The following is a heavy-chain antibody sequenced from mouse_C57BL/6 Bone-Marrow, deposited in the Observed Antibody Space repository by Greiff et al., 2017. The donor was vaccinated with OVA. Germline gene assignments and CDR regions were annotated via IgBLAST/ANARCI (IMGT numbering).Heavy chain of an antibody. CDR1: GYTFTSYG. D-gene: IGHD1-1*01. J-gene: IGHJ2*01. V-gene: IGHV1-81*01. Sequence: VQVVESGAELARPGASVKLSCKASGYTFTSYGISWVKQRTGQGLEWIGEIYPRSGNTYYNEKFKGKATLTADKSSSTAYMELRSLTSEDSAVYFCARYYYGEGYWGQGTTLTVSS. CDR2: IYPRSGNT. CDR3: ARYYYGEGY.